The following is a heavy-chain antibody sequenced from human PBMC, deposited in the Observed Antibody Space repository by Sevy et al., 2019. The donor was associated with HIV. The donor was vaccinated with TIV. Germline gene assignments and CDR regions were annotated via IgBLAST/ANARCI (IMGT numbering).Heavy chain of an antibody. D-gene: IGHD3-22*01. Sequence: GGSLRLSCAASGFTFSSYAMSWVRQAPGKGLEWVSAISGSGGSTYYADSVKGRFTISRDNSKNTLYLQMNSLRAEDTAVYYCAKGGAGYYYDSSGSYYFDYWGQGTLVTV. CDR1: GFTFSSYA. CDR3: AKGGAGYYYDSSGSYYFDY. J-gene: IGHJ4*02. V-gene: IGHV3-23*01. CDR2: ISGSGGST.